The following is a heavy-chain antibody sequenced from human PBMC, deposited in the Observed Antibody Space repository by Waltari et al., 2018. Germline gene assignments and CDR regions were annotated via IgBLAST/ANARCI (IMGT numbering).Heavy chain of an antibody. J-gene: IGHJ6*02. CDR2: IYYSGSS. CDR3: ASYYDFWSGFYTYYYYYGMDV. Sequence: QLQLQESGPGLVKPSETLSLTCTVSGGSISSSSYYWGWVRQPPGKGLGWSGSIYYSGSSYYDPSLKSRVTISVDTSKNQFSLKLSSVTAADTAVYYCASYYDFWSGFYTYYYYYGMDVWGQGTTVTVSS. V-gene: IGHV4-39*01. D-gene: IGHD3-3*01. CDR1: GGSISSSSYY.